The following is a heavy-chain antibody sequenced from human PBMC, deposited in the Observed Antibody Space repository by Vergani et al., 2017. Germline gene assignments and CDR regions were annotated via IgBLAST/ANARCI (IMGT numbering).Heavy chain of an antibody. D-gene: IGHD1-26*01. J-gene: IGHJ4*02. V-gene: IGHV4-59*01. CDR3: ARQPIVGAAD. CDR2: IYYSGST. Sequence: QVQLQESGPGLVKPSETLSLTCTVSGGSISSYCGSWIRQPPGKGLEWIGYIYYSGSTNYNPSLKSRVTISVDTSKNQFSLKLSSVTAADTAVYYCARQPIVGAADWGQGTLVTVSS. CDR1: GGSISSYC.